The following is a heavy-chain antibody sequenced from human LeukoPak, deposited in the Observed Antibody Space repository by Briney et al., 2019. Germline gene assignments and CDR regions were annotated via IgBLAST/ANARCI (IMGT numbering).Heavy chain of an antibody. CDR2: IYHSGST. J-gene: IGHJ3*01. CDR3: ARGVDIVVVPAAMCAFDV. D-gene: IGHD2-2*01. Sequence: RTSETLSLTCAVSGYSISSGYYWGWIRQPPGKGLGWIGSIYHSGSTYYNPSLKSRVTISVDTSKNQFSLKLSSVTAADTAVYYCARGVDIVVVPAAMCAFDVWGQGTMVTVSS. CDR1: GYSISSGYY. V-gene: IGHV4-38-2*01.